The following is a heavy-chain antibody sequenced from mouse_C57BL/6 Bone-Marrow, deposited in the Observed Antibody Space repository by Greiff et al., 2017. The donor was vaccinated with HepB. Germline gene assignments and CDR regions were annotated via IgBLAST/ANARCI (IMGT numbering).Heavy chain of an antibody. V-gene: IGHV1-81*01. Sequence: QVQLKESGAELARPGASVKLSCKASGYTFTSYGISWVKQRTGQGLEWIGEIYPRSGNTYYNEKFKGKATLTADKSSSTAYMELRSLTSEDSAVYLGARCDCFHYWGQGTTLTVSS. CDR2: IYPRSGNT. J-gene: IGHJ2*01. CDR3: ARCDCFHY. CDR1: GYTFTSYG. D-gene: IGHD2-4*01.